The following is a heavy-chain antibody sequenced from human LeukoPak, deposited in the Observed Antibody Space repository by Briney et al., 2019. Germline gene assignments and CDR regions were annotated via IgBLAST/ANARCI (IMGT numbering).Heavy chain of an antibody. V-gene: IGHV1-18*01. CDR1: GYTFTSYG. CDR3: AREGLVTSSPLYNWFDP. CDR2: ISAYNGNT. J-gene: IGHJ5*02. D-gene: IGHD3/OR15-3a*01. Sequence: GASVKVSCKASGYTFTSYGISWVRQAPGQGLEWMGWISAYNGNTNHAQKLQGRVTMTTDTSTSTAYMELRSLRSDDTAVYYCAREGLVTSSPLYNWFDPWGQGTLVTVSS.